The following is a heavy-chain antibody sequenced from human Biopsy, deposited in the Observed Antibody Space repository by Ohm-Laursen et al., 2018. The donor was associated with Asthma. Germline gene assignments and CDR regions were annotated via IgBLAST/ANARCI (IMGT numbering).Heavy chain of an antibody. CDR1: GGTFSNFA. CDR2: IMTVFGTT. V-gene: IGHV1-69*13. D-gene: IGHD6-19*01. CDR3: ARCQVGYSSGWSLLVKKIYYSGMDV. Sequence: ASVKVSCKVPGGTFSNFAISWVRQAPGQGLEWLGGIMTVFGTTNYAQKLQGRVTITADESTSTAYMEVTSLRSEDTAIYYCARCQVGYSSGWSLLVKKIYYSGMDVWGQGTAVTVSS. J-gene: IGHJ6*02.